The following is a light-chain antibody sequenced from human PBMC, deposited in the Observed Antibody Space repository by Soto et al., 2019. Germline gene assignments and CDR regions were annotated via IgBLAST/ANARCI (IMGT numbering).Light chain of an antibody. V-gene: IGLV2-14*01. J-gene: IGLJ2*01. CDR1: SSDVGGYNY. CDR3: ISYTSSSTLVV. CDR2: DVS. Sequence: QSVLTQPASVSGSLGQSITISCTGTSSDVGGYNYVSWYQQHPGKAPKLMIYDVSNRPSGVSNRFSGSKSGNTASLTISGLQAEDEADYYCISYTSSSTLVVFGGGTKLTVL.